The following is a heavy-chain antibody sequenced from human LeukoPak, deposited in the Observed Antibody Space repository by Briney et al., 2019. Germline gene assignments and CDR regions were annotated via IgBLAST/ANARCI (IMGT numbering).Heavy chain of an antibody. V-gene: IGHV3-74*01. CDR2: MSPTGSTT. CDR1: GFSFSGHW. D-gene: IGHD6-6*01. Sequence: PGGSLRLSCTASGFSFSGHWMHWARPLPGKGLVWVSRMSPTGSTTSYADSVKGRFTVSRDNAKNTLYLQVNNLRAEDTAVYYCARGPNSNWSGLDFWGQGTLHTVSS. CDR3: ARGPNSNWSGLDF. J-gene: IGHJ4*02.